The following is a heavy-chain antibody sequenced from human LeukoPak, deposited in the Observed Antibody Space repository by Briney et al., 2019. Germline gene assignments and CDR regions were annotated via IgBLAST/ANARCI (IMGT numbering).Heavy chain of an antibody. CDR3: ARTTVWFGELELNWFDP. D-gene: IGHD3-10*01. Sequence: AAVKFSRTASGYTFTSYGISWVRQAPGQGLEWMGWISAYNGNTNYAQKLPGRVTMTTDTSTSTAYMELRSLRSDDTAVYYCARTTVWFGELELNWFDPWG. CDR1: GYTFTSYG. CDR2: ISAYNGNT. J-gene: IGHJ5*02. V-gene: IGHV1-18*01.